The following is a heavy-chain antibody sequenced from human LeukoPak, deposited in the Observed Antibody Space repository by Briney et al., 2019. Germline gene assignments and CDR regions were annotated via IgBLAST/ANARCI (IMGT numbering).Heavy chain of an antibody. V-gene: IGHV3-43*02. CDR1: GFTFDDYA. CDR2: ISGDGGST. CDR3: AKVGMPLLWSGLHGYFDY. D-gene: IGHD3-10*01. J-gene: IGHJ4*02. Sequence: GGSLRLSCAASGFTFDDYAMHWVRQAPGKGLEWVSLISGDGGSTYYADSVKGRFTISRDNSKNSLYLQMNSLRTEDTALYYCAKVGMPLLWSGLHGYFDYRGQGTLVTVSS.